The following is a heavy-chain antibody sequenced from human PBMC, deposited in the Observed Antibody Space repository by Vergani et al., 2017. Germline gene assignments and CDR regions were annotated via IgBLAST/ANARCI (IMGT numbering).Heavy chain of an antibody. CDR3: ARDRYDSSGYYLDY. Sequence: QVQLQESGPGLVKPSETLSLTCTVSGGSVSSGSYYWSWIRQPPGKGLEWIGYIYYSGSTNYNPSLKSRCTISVDTSKNQFSLKLSSVTAADTAVYYCARDRYDSSGYYLDYWGQGTLVTVSS. V-gene: IGHV4-61*01. CDR2: IYYSGST. D-gene: IGHD3-22*01. CDR1: GGSVSSGSYY. J-gene: IGHJ4*02.